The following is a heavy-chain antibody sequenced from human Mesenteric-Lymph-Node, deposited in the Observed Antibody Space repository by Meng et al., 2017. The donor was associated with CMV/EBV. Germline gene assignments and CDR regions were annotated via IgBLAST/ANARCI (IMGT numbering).Heavy chain of an antibody. Sequence: SISSTNNDWGWIRQPPGKGLEWIGSIYYSGSTYYNPSLKSRVTISVDTSKNQFSLKLSSVTAADTAVYYCARRRSLYYYDNSGYYSTWGQGTLVTVSS. V-gene: IGHV4-39*01. CDR2: IYYSGST. CDR1: SISSTNND. CDR3: ARRRSLYYYDNSGYYST. J-gene: IGHJ5*02. D-gene: IGHD3-22*01.